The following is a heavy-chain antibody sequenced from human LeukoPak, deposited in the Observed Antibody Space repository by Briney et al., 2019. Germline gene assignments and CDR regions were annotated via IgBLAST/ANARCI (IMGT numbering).Heavy chain of an antibody. CDR2: ITPNSGGT. Sequence: VASVKVSCKASGYTFTGYYMHWVRQAPGQGLEWMGGITPNSGGTNYAQKFQGRVTMTRDTSISTAYMELSRLRSDDTAVYYCARQYYCDSSGYYNWGGYWGQGTLVTVSS. V-gene: IGHV1-2*02. CDR1: GYTFTGYY. J-gene: IGHJ4*02. CDR3: ARQYYCDSSGYYNWGGY. D-gene: IGHD3-22*01.